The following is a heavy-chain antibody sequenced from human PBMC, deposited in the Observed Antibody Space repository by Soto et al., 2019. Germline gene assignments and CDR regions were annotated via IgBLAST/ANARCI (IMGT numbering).Heavy chain of an antibody. Sequence: EVQLVESGGDLVQPGGSLRLSCAASGFTFSSYWMHWVRQAPGKGLVWVSRINTDGSSTNYADSVKGRFTISRDNAKNTLFLQMNSLRDEDTAVYYCASGYSSTWYNAFDIWGQGRMVTVSS. D-gene: IGHD6-13*01. CDR3: ASGYSSTWYNAFDI. CDR2: INTDGSST. CDR1: GFTFSSYW. V-gene: IGHV3-74*01. J-gene: IGHJ3*02.